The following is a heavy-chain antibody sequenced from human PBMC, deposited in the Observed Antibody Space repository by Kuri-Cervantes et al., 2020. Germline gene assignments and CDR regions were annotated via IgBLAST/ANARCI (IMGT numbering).Heavy chain of an antibody. J-gene: IGHJ4*02. CDR2: IWYDGSNK. V-gene: IGHV3-33*01. CDR3: ASESRYCGGDCSPSASDY. Sequence: LSLTCAESGFTFSSYGMHWVRQAPGKGLGRGAVIWYDGSNKYYADSVKGRFTISRDNSKNTLYLQMNSLRAEDTAVYYCASESRYCGGDCSPSASDYWGQGTLVTVSS. D-gene: IGHD2-21*02. CDR1: GFTFSSYG.